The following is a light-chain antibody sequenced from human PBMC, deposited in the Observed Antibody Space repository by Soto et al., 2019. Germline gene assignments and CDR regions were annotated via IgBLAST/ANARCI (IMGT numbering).Light chain of an antibody. J-gene: IGKJ2*01. Sequence: EIGLTQSPGTLSLSPGERATLSCRASQSVSSSSLAWYQQKPGQAPRLLIHGASTRATGIPDRFSGSGSGTDFTLVISRLEPEDFAVYFCQHYGTSPPYTFAQGTKVDIK. CDR1: QSVSSSS. CDR2: GAS. CDR3: QHYGTSPPYT. V-gene: IGKV3-20*01.